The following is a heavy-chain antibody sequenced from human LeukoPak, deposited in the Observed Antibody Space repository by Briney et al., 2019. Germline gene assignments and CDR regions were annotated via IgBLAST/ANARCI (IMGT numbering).Heavy chain of an antibody. V-gene: IGHV3-23*01. D-gene: IGHD3-16*01. CDR3: ATDPGGVGSAIEA. J-gene: IGHJ5*02. CDR1: RLTFSNYA. CDR2: ISAGRAVT. Sequence: PGGSLRLSCAASRLTFSNYAMSWVRQAPGKGLGWVSGISAGRAVTYYADSVKGRFTISRDNSKNTLYLQMSSLRVEDTALYYCATDPGGVGSAIEAWGPGTLVTVSS.